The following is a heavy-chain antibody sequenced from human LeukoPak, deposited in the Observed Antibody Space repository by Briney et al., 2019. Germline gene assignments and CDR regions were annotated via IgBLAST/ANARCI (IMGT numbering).Heavy chain of an antibody. J-gene: IGHJ4*02. D-gene: IGHD6-19*01. CDR2: IKWNSVTR. CDR3: AKGMYSSGYDYFDF. Sequence: PGMSLRLSCAASGFTFDDYAMYWVRQVSGKGLEWVSGIKWNSVTRAYADSVKGRFTISRDNAKNFLYLQMNSLRAEDTALYYCAKGMYSSGYDYFDFWGQGTLVTVPS. CDR1: GFTFDDYA. V-gene: IGHV3-9*01.